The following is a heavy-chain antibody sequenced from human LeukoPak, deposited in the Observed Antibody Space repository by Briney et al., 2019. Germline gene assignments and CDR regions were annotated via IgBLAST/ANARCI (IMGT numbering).Heavy chain of an antibody. V-gene: IGHV1-8*01. CDR2: MNPNSGNT. CDR3: ARDRSSSWYNWFDP. Sequence: ASVKVSCKASGCTFTSYDINWVRQATGQGLEWMGWMNPNSGNTGYAQKFQGRVTITRDTSASTAYMELSSLRSEDTAVYYCARDRSSSWYNWFDPWGQGTLVTVSS. CDR1: GCTFTSYD. J-gene: IGHJ5*02. D-gene: IGHD6-13*01.